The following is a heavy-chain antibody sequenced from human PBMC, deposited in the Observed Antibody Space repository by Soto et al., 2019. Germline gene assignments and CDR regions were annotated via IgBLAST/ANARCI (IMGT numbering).Heavy chain of an antibody. CDR2: INPDGGST. CDR3: ARSSGGNFGIIIEGSNWFDP. V-gene: IGHV1-46*01. D-gene: IGHD3-3*01. J-gene: IGHJ5*02. CDR1: GDTFTSYF. Sequence: QVRLVQSGAEVRRPGASVKVSCKAPGDTFTSYFLNWVRQAPGQGLEWMGVINPDGGSTKYAQKFQGRVTMTRDTSRSTVYMELRSLSSDDTAIYYCARSSGGNFGIIIEGSNWFDPWGQGTLVTVSS.